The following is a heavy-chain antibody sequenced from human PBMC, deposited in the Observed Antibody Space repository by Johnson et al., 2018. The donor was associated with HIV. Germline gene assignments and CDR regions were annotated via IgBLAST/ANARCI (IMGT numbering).Heavy chain of an antibody. D-gene: IGHD1-26*01. J-gene: IGHJ3*02. CDR2: YDGSNK. Sequence: YDGSNKYYADSVKGRFTISRDNSKNTLYLQMNSLRAEDTAVYYCAKEGRGLPMGAFDIWGQGTMVTVSS. V-gene: IGHV3-30*02. CDR3: AKEGRGLPMGAFDI.